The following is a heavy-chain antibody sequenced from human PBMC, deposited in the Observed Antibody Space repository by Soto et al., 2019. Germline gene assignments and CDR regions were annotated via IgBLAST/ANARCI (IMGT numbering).Heavy chain of an antibody. V-gene: IGHV3-48*02. CDR2: ISSSSSTI. Sequence: GGALRVSCAASGFTFSRYSMNWVRQAPGKGLEWVSYISSSSSTIYYADSVKGRFTISRDNAKNSLYLQMNSLRDEDTAVYYCARVDILTGYYPIYWGQGTLVTVS. D-gene: IGHD3-9*01. J-gene: IGHJ4*02. CDR3: ARVDILTGYYPIY. CDR1: GFTFSRYS.